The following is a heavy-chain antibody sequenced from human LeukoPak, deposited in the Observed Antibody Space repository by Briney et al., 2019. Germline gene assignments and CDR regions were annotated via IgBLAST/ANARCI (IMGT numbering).Heavy chain of an antibody. D-gene: IGHD2-2*01. CDR1: GGSISSYY. J-gene: IGHJ4*02. CDR2: IYTSGST. Sequence: SETLSLTCTVSGGSISSYYWSWIRQPAGKGLEWIGRIYTSGSTNYNPSLKSRVTISVDKSKNQFSLKLSSVTAADTAVYYCARGGLYCSSTSCYWDSGQGTLVTVSS. CDR3: ARGGLYCSSTSCYWD. V-gene: IGHV4-4*07.